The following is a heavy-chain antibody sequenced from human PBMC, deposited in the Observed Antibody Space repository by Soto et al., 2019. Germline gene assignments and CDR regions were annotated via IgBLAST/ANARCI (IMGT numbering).Heavy chain of an antibody. D-gene: IGHD3-10*01. J-gene: IGHJ6*03. Sequence: ASVKVSCKASGYTFTSYAMHWVRQAPGQRLEWMGWINADNGNTKYAQKLQGRVTMTTDTSTSTAYMELRSLRSDDTAVYYCARAIGEYYYYMDVWGKGTTVTVSS. CDR3: ARAIGEYYYYMDV. V-gene: IGHV1-3*01. CDR2: INADNGNT. CDR1: GYTFTSYA.